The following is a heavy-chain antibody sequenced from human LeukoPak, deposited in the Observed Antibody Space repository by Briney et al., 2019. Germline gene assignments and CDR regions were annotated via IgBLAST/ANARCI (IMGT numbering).Heavy chain of an antibody. J-gene: IGHJ6*03. Sequence: GASVKVSCKASGYTFTSYDINWVRQATGQGLEWMGWMNPNSGNTGYAQKFQGRVTITRNTSISTAYMELSSLRSEDTAVYYCARNTMVRGVIYYYYYMDVWGKGTTVTISS. CDR1: GYTFTSYD. V-gene: IGHV1-8*03. CDR3: ARNTMVRGVIYYYYYMDV. D-gene: IGHD3-10*01. CDR2: MNPNSGNT.